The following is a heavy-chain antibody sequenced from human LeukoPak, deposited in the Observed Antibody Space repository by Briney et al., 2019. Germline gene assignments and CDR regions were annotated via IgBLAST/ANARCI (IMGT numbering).Heavy chain of an antibody. J-gene: IGHJ4*02. D-gene: IGHD3-3*01. CDR3: TRVFGGYDVSDY. CDR1: GFTFSSFW. Sequence: GSLRLSCAASGFTFSSFWMSWVRQAPGKGLEWVANIKKDGSQKYYVDSVEGRFTISRDNAKNSLYLQMDSLRVDDMAVYYCTRVFGGYDVSDYWGQGTLVTVSS. V-gene: IGHV3-7*03. CDR2: IKKDGSQK.